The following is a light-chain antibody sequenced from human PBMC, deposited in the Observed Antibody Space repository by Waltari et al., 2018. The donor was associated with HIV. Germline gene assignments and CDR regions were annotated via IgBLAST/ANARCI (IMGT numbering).Light chain of an antibody. CDR2: DVS. Sequence: QSSLTQPRSVSGSPGQSVTISCSGTSSDVGSDNYVSWYQQHPGKAPKVMIYDVSKRPSGVPDRFSGSKSGKTASLTISGLQAEDEADYYCCSYAGMYTWVFGGGTKLTVL. CDR3: CSYAGMYTWV. J-gene: IGLJ3*02. V-gene: IGLV2-11*01. CDR1: SSDVGSDNY.